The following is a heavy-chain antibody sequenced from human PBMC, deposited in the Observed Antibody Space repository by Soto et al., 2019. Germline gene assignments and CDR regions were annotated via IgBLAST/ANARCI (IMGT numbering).Heavy chain of an antibody. V-gene: IGHV3-43*01. Sequence: EVQLVESGGVVVQAGGSLRLSCAASVFTFDDYTLHWVRQAPGKGLEWVSLISWDGGSTYYADSVKGRFTISRDNSKNYLYLQMNSLRNEDTALYYCENGLKRGIGGYTKWGQGTLVTVSS. CDR1: VFTFDDYT. CDR2: ISWDGGST. D-gene: IGHD3-22*01. J-gene: IGHJ4*02. CDR3: ENGLKRGIGGYTK.